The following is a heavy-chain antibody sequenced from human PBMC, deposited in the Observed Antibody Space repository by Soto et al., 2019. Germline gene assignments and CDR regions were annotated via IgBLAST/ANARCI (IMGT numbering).Heavy chain of an antibody. D-gene: IGHD1-1*01. J-gene: IGHJ4*02. CDR1: GFVFNDFP. Sequence: QVQVVESGGGVALPGRSLRLSCLGYGFVFNDFPLHWVRQATGKGLEWLAVISHDGVKYYYAGSVKGRFATSRDKSNVTVFLHLRTLTPDDTAVYFCAGESSTTHLDSLGQGTLFSVSS. CDR3: AGESSTTHLDS. CDR2: ISHDGVKY. V-gene: IGHV3-30*09.